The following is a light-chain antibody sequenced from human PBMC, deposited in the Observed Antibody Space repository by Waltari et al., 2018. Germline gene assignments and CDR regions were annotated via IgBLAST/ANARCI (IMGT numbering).Light chain of an antibody. J-gene: IGLJ1*01. CDR2: AVS. CDR3: SSDAVSNNFYD. Sequence: QSALTQPPSASGSPGQSVTISCTGPGSGGHVPWYQQPPGKAPKPLIYAVSKRPSGVPDRFSGSKSGNTASLTVSGLQAEDEGDYYCSSDAVSNNFYDFGSGTKVTVL. V-gene: IGLV2-8*01. CDR1: GSGGH.